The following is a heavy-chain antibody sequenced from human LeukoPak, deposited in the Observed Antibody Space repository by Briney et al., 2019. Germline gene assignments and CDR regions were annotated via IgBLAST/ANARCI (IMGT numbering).Heavy chain of an antibody. CDR1: GGSISSYY. J-gene: IGHJ6*03. V-gene: IGHV4-59*12. CDR3: ATGTAKPSQKRGYYDILTGYYNYYYYIDV. D-gene: IGHD3-9*01. Sequence: NPSETLSLTCTVSGGSISSYYWAWIRQPPGKGLEWIANIYYSGSTYYNPSLKSQVTISVDTSKNQFSLKLSSVTAADTAVYYCATGTAKPSQKRGYYDILTGYYNYYYYIDVWGKGTTVTISS. CDR2: IYYSGST.